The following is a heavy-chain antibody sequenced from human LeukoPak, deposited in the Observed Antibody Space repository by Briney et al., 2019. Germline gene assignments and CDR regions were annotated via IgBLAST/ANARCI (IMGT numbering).Heavy chain of an antibody. CDR1: GYTLTELS. Sequence: ASVKVSCKVSGYTLTELSMHWVRQAPGKGLEWMGGFDPEDGETIYAQKFQGGVTMTEDTSTDTAYMELSSLRSEDTAVYYCATDGRGGFGLGAFDIWGQGTMVTVSS. CDR2: FDPEDGET. D-gene: IGHD3-10*01. J-gene: IGHJ3*02. CDR3: ATDGRGGFGLGAFDI. V-gene: IGHV1-24*01.